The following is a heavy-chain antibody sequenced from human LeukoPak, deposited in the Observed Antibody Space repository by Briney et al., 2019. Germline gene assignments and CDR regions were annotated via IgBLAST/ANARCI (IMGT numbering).Heavy chain of an antibody. Sequence: ASVKVSCKASGYTFTSYYMHWVRQAPGQGLEWMGIINPSGGSTSYAQKFQGRVTMTRDTSTSTVYMELSSLRSEDTAVYYCARGYDSSGYYFVNRYYFDYWGQGTLVTVSS. V-gene: IGHV1-46*01. CDR3: ARGYDSSGYYFVNRYYFDY. CDR2: INPSGGST. J-gene: IGHJ4*02. D-gene: IGHD3-22*01. CDR1: GYTFTSYY.